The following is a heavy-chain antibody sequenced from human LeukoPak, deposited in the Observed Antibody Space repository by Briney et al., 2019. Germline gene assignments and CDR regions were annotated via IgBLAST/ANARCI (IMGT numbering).Heavy chain of an antibody. CDR1: GGSISSYY. CDR3: ARGHADYGDYVDY. Sequence: SETLSLTCTVSGGSISSYYWSWIRQPPGKGLEWIGYIYHSGSTYYNPSLKSRVTISVDRSKNQFSLKLSSVTAADTAVYYCARGHADYGDYVDYWGQGTLVTVSS. J-gene: IGHJ4*02. V-gene: IGHV4-59*12. D-gene: IGHD4-17*01. CDR2: IYHSGST.